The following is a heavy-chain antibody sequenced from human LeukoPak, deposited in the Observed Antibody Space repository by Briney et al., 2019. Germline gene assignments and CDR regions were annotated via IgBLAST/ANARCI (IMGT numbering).Heavy chain of an antibody. D-gene: IGHD5-12*01. CDR2: VSGGGGTT. CDR1: GFTFSNYA. CDR3: ATKWLRLFDY. J-gene: IGHJ4*02. V-gene: IGHV3-23*01. Sequence: GGSLRLSCAASGFTFSNYAMSWVRQAPGKGLEWVSAVSGGGGTTYYADSVKGRFTISRDNSKNTLYLQMNSLRAEDTAVYYCATKWLRLFDYWGQGTLVTVSS.